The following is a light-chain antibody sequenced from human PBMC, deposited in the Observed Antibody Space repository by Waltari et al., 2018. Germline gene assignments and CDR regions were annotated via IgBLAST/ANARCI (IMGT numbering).Light chain of an antibody. CDR1: QSINSY. Sequence: DIQMTQSTSSLPASVGDRVTITCRASQSINSYLNWYQQKPGQSPKLLIYAASSLHIGVPSRFSGSGSGTDFTLTISSLQPEDVATYYCQQSNSTPRTFGQGTKVEIK. CDR2: AAS. J-gene: IGKJ1*01. CDR3: QQSNSTPRT. V-gene: IGKV1-39*01.